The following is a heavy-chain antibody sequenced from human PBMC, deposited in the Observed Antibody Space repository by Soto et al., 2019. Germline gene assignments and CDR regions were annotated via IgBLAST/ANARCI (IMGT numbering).Heavy chain of an antibody. V-gene: IGHV3-7*05. J-gene: IGHJ6*02. D-gene: IGHD6-19*01. CDR3: ARDWGTPGRGSAVGYYYHYGMDV. CDR2: IKDDGSKK. CDR1: EFTFNTYW. Sequence: EVQLVESGEGLVQPGGSLRLSCLASEFTFNTYWMNWVRQAPGRGLEWVANIKDDGSKKNYVDSVKGRFTISRDNAKNSLYLQMNSLRGADTAVYFCARDWGTPGRGSAVGYYYHYGMDVWGQGTTVPVSS.